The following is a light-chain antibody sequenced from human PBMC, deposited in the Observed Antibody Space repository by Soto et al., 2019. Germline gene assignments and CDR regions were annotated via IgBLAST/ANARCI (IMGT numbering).Light chain of an antibody. J-gene: IGKJ1*01. V-gene: IGKV1-27*01. CDR1: QDISNS. CDR2: AAS. CDR3: QKYNSAPQWT. Sequence: DIQMTQSPSSLSASVGDRVTITCQASQDISNSLNWYQQKPGKVPKLLIYAASTLQSGVPSRFSGSGSGTDFTLTISSLQPEDVATYYCQKYNSAPQWTFGQGTKVDIK.